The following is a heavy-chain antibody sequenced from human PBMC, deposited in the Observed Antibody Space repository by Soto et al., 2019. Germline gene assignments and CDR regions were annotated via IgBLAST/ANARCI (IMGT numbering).Heavy chain of an antibody. J-gene: IGHJ3*02. V-gene: IGHV3-11*01. CDR1: GFSFSGSY. Sequence: QVQLVESGGGLVKPGGSLRLSCAASGFSFSGSYMSWIRQAPGKGLEWVSYIRSGGSNEYYAASVRGRFAISRDDAENSLYLQLNSLRADDTAVYYCARGPLGAFAIWGQGTMVTVSS. CDR2: IRSGGSNE. CDR3: ARGPLGAFAI.